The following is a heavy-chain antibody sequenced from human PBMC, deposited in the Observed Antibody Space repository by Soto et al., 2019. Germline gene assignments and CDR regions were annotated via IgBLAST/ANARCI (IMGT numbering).Heavy chain of an antibody. D-gene: IGHD6-19*01. CDR1: GYTFTSYD. CDR2: MNPNSGNT. Sequence: QVPLVQSGAEVKQPGASVKVSCKASGYTFTSYDINWVRQATGQGLEWMGWMNPNSGNTGYAHKFQGRVTMTRNTSISTAYMELSSLRSDDTAVYYCARSVEWLASFDYWGQGTLVTVSS. J-gene: IGHJ4*02. V-gene: IGHV1-8*01. CDR3: ARSVEWLASFDY.